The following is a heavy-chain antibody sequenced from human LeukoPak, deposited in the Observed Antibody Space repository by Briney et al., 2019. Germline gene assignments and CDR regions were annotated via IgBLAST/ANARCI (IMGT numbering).Heavy chain of an antibody. Sequence: SETLSLTCTVSGGSISSSRYYWGWIRQPPGKGLEWIGSIYYSGSTYYNPSLKSRVTISVDTSKNQFPLKLSSVTAADTAVYYCARFDSSGWYDYWGQGTLVTVSS. CDR3: ARFDSSGWYDY. V-gene: IGHV4-39*01. D-gene: IGHD6-19*01. J-gene: IGHJ4*02. CDR2: IYYSGST. CDR1: GGSISSSRYY.